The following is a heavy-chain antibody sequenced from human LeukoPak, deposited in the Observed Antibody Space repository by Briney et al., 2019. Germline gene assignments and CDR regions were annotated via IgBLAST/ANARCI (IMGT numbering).Heavy chain of an antibody. CDR1: GYTFTGYY. D-gene: IGHD3-22*01. V-gene: IGHV1-2*02. CDR2: INPNSGGT. Sequence: ASVKVSYKASGYTFTGYYMHWVRQAPGQGLEWMGWINPNSGGTNYAQKFQGRVTMTRDTSISTAYMELSRLRSDDTAVYYCATLGYDSSGSDGHWGQGTLVTVSS. CDR3: ATLGYDSSGSDGH. J-gene: IGHJ4*02.